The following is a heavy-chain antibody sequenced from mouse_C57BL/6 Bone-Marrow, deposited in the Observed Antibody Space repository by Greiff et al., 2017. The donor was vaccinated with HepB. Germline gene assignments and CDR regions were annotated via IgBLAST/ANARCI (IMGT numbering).Heavy chain of an antibody. CDR1: GYTFTNYW. CDR3: ARRGRGYAMDY. Sequence: QVQLQQSGAELVRPGTSVKMSCKASGYTFTNYWIGWAKQRPGHGLEWIGDIYPGGGYTNYNEKFKGKATLTADKSSSTAYMQFSSLTSEDSAIYYCARRGRGYAMDYWGKGTSVTVSS. CDR2: IYPGGGYT. J-gene: IGHJ4*01. V-gene: IGHV1-63*01.